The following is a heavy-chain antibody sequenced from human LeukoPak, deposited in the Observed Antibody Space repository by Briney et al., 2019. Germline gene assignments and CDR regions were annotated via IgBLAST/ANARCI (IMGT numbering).Heavy chain of an antibody. CDR2: ISAYNGNT. V-gene: IGHV1-18*01. CDR1: GYTFTSYG. D-gene: IGHD6-13*01. Sequence: GASVKVSCKASGYTFTSYGISWVRQAPGQGLEWMGWISAYNGNTNYAQKFQGRVTMTRDTSISTAYMELSRLRSDDTAVYYCARDYSSSRREGGYYYYYYMDVWGKGTTVTVSS. CDR3: ARDYSSSRREGGYYYYYYMDV. J-gene: IGHJ6*03.